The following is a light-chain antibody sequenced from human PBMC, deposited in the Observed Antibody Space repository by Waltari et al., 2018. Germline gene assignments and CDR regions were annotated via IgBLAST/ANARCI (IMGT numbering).Light chain of an antibody. CDR2: AAS. CDR3: QQSLDSPYT. CDR1: QTIDFY. Sequence: DIQMTQSPSSLSASVGYTVTISCRASQTIDFYLNWYQQQPGKAPNLLIYAASTLLIGVPSRFSGFGSETEFTLTITGLQPEDFATYYCQQSLDSPYTFGQGTRLEI. V-gene: IGKV1-39*01. J-gene: IGKJ2*01.